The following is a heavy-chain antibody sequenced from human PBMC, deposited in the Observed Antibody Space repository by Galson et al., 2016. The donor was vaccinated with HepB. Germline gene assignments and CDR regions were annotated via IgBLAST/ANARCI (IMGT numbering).Heavy chain of an antibody. CDR1: GFTFNNYG. CDR3: VQGSTAPAV. Sequence: SLRLSCAASGFTFNNYGMTWVRQAPGKGLEVVSSISRSGDSTDYADSVQGRFTISRDNSKNTPSLQMNSLRAEDTAVYYCVQGSTAPAVWGKGTTVTVST. CDR2: ISRSGDST. D-gene: IGHD1-26*01. V-gene: IGHV3-23*01. J-gene: IGHJ6*04.